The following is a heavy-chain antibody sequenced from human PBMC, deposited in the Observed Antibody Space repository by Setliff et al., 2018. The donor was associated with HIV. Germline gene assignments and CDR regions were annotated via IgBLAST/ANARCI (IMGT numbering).Heavy chain of an antibody. V-gene: IGHV4-61*01. D-gene: IGHD6-19*01. J-gene: IGHJ4*02. Sequence: SETLSLTCTVSGGSISSGSYYWSWIRQPPGKGLEWIGYIYYSGSTNYNPSLKSRVTISVDTSKNQFSLKLSSVTAADTAVYYCASPASGGSSGQYHYWGQGTLVTVSS. CDR3: ASPASGGSSGQYHY. CDR2: IYYSGST. CDR1: GGSISSGSYY.